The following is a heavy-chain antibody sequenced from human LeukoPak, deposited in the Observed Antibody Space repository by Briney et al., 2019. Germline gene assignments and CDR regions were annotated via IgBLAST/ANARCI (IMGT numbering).Heavy chain of an antibody. Sequence: ASVTVSCKASGYTFTSYYMHWVRQAPAQGLEWMGIINPSGGSTSYAPNFQGRVTMTRDTSTSTVYKELSSLRSYDPAVYYCARKGIAVAGIEDWGQGSLATVSS. V-gene: IGHV1-46*01. D-gene: IGHD6-19*01. CDR2: INPSGGST. CDR3: ARKGIAVAGIED. J-gene: IGHJ4*02. CDR1: GYTFTSYY.